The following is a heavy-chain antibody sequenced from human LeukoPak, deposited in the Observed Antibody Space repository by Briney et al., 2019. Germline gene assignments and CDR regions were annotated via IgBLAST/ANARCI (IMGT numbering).Heavy chain of an antibody. CDR3: ARDLVGVVPPTRVQPGGY. V-gene: IGHV1-18*01. D-gene: IGHD2-2*01. Sequence: GASVKVSCKASGGTFSSYAISWVRQAPGQGLEWMGWISAYNGNTNYVQNLQGRLTMTTDTSTSTAYMELRSLRSDDTAVYYCARDLVGVVPPTRVQPGGYWGQGTLVTVSS. CDR1: GGTFSSYA. CDR2: ISAYNGNT. J-gene: IGHJ4*02.